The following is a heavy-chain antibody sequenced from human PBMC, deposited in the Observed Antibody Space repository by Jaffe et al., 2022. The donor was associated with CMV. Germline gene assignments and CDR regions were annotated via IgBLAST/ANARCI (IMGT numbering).Heavy chain of an antibody. Sequence: QITLKESGPTLVKPTQTLTLTCTFSGFSLSTSGVGVGWIRQPPGKALEWLALIYWDDDKRYSPSLKSRLTITKDTSKNQVVLTMTNMDPVDTATYYCAHRPSHDYDILTGYYSYYFDYWGQGTLVTVSS. CDR1: GFSLSTSGVG. CDR2: IYWDDDK. CDR3: AHRPSHDYDILTGYYSYYFDY. D-gene: IGHD3-9*01. V-gene: IGHV2-5*02. J-gene: IGHJ4*02.